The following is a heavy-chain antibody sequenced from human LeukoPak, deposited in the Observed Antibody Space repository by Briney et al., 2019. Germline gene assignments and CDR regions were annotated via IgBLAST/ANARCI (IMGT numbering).Heavy chain of an antibody. CDR1: GFVFSDYY. D-gene: IGHD2-2*01. Sequence: GWSLTLSRAASGFVFSDYYMHWVRQAPGKGLVWVSHINGDGSNVNYADSVKGRFTISRDNAKNTLYLQTNSLRVEETALYYCGRGKSPAAVDDWGQGTLVTVPS. J-gene: IGHJ4*02. CDR3: GRGKSPAAVDD. V-gene: IGHV3-74*01. CDR2: INGDGSNV.